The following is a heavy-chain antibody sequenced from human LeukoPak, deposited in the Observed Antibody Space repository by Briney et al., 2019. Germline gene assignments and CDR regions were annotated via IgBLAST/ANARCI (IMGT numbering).Heavy chain of an antibody. CDR1: GNSFTSYW. CDR2: IHPGDSDT. V-gene: IGHV5-51*01. D-gene: IGHD3-10*01. Sequence: GESLKISCKGSGNSFTSYWIGRVRQMPGKGLEWMGIIHPGDSDTRYSPSFQGQVTISADKSISTAYLQWSSLKASDTAMYYCARPRRATMVPSDYWGQGILVTVSS. CDR3: ARPRRATMVPSDY. J-gene: IGHJ4*02.